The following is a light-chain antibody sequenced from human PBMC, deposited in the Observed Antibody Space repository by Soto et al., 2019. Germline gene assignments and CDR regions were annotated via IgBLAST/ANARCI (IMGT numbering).Light chain of an antibody. J-gene: IGKJ1*01. CDR1: HSVNSH. CDR3: QKYNKWLWT. V-gene: IGKV3-15*01. Sequence: MMMPQSPATLSVSPGASVPLSCRTSHSVNSHVAWYQQKPGQAHRLLIYGASTRATGIPARFSGSGSGTEFTLTISSLQSEEFAVYYCQKYNKWLWTVGQGTKVDIK. CDR2: GAS.